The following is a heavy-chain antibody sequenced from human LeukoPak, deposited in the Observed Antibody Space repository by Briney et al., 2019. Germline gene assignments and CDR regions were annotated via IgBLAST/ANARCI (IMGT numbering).Heavy chain of an antibody. CDR2: IYTSGST. V-gene: IGHV4-4*07. CDR3: ARDLDSLAGTGWFDP. J-gene: IGHJ5*02. D-gene: IGHD6-19*01. Sequence: SETLSLTCAVYGGSFSGYYWSWIRQPPGKGLEWIGRIYTSGSTNYNPSLKSRVTMSVDTSKNQFSLKLSSVTAADTAVYYCARDLDSLAGTGWFDPWGQGTLVTVSS. CDR1: GGSFSGYY.